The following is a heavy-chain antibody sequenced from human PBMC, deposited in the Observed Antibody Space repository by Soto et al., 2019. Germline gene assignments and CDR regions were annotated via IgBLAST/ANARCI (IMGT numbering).Heavy chain of an antibody. CDR3: ARDDDNPDNGLDF. D-gene: IGHD1-1*01. CDR1: GFTFSRYG. Sequence: QVQLVEAGGGVVQPGGSLRLSCTASGFTFSRYGMHWVRQAPGKGLEWVAVVNAGGEQHYGDSVKGRFTISRDNSKNPLYLQIDSLRADDAAVYYCARDDDNPDNGLDFGGQGTLVTVSS. CDR2: VNAGGEQ. V-gene: IGHV3-33*01. J-gene: IGHJ4*02.